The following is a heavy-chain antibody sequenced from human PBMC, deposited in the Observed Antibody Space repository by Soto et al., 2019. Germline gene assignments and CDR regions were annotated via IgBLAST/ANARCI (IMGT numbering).Heavy chain of an antibody. Sequence: QVQLQESGPGLVKPSQTLSLTCTVSGGSISSGGYYWSWIRQHPAKVLEWIGYIYYSASTYCNPSLKIRVTLSVDTSKNQCALKLSSVAAADTAVYDCARGVTMVRGVIHTPYFDYWGQGTLVTFSS. CDR3: ARGVTMVRGVIHTPYFDY. J-gene: IGHJ4*02. CDR1: GGSISSGGYY. CDR2: IYYSAST. D-gene: IGHD3-10*01. V-gene: IGHV4-31*03.